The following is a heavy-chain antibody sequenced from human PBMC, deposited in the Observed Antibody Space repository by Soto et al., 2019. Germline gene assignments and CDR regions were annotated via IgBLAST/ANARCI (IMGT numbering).Heavy chain of an antibody. J-gene: IGHJ6*02. Sequence: ASVKVSCKASGYTFTGYYMHWVRQAPGQGLEWMGWINPNSGGTNYAQKFQGWVTMTRDTSISTAYMELSRLRSDDTAVYYCARESINTYYYYGMDVWGQGTTVTV. CDR1: GYTFTGYY. CDR3: ARESINTYYYYGMDV. V-gene: IGHV1-2*04. CDR2: INPNSGGT.